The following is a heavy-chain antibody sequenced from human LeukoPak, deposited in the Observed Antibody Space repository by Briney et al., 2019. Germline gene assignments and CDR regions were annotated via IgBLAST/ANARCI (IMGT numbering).Heavy chain of an antibody. CDR2: INWNGGST. CDR3: ARDANYGDYARGAFDI. CDR1: GGSLSGYY. J-gene: IGHJ3*02. D-gene: IGHD4-17*01. Sequence: SLSLACAVYGGSLSGYYWSWIRQPPGNGLEWVSGINWNGGSTGYADSVKGRFTISRDNAKNSLYLQMNSLRAEDTALYYWARDANYGDYARGAFDIWGQGTMVTVSA. V-gene: IGHV3-20*04.